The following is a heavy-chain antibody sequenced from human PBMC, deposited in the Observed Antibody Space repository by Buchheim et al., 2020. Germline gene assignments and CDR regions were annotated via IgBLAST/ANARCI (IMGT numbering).Heavy chain of an antibody. Sequence: EVQLVESGGGLVQPGGSLRLSCAASGFTVSSNYMSWVRQAPGKGLEWVSVIYSGGSTYYADAVKSRCTISRDNSKNTLYLQMNSLRAEDTAVYYCARDRRGPYDSSDYWGQGTL. V-gene: IGHV3-66*01. J-gene: IGHJ4*02. D-gene: IGHD3-22*01. CDR3: ARDRRGPYDSSDY. CDR2: IYSGGST. CDR1: GFTVSSNY.